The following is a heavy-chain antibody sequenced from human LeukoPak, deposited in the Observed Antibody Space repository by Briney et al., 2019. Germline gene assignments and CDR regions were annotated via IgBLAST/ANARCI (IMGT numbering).Heavy chain of an antibody. D-gene: IGHD3-22*01. CDR2: ISYDGSNK. CDR1: GFTFSSYV. CDR3: AKGNSGYYTFFDY. V-gene: IGHV3-30*18. J-gene: IGHJ4*02. Sequence: GGSLRLSCVASGFTFSSYVMNWVRQAPGKGLEWVAVISYDGSNKYYADSVKGRFTISRDNSKNTLYLQMNSLRTEDTAVYYCAKGNSGYYTFFDYWGQGTLVTVSS.